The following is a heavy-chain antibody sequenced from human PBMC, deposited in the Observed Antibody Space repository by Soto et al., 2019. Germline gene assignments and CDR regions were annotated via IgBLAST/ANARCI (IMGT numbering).Heavy chain of an antibody. D-gene: IGHD4-17*01. CDR3: ATDDYGDYDAFDI. J-gene: IGHJ3*02. V-gene: IGHV3-33*01. CDR2: IWYDGSNK. CDR1: GFTFSSYG. Sequence: PGGSLRLSCAASGFTFSSYGMHWVRQAPGKGLEWVAVIWYDGSNKYYADSVKGRFTISRDNSKNTLYLQMNSLRAEDTAVYYCATDDYGDYDAFDIRGQGTMVTVSS.